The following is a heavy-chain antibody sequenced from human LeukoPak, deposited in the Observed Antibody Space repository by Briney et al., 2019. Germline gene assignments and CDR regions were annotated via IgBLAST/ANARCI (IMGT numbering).Heavy chain of an antibody. D-gene: IGHD3-22*01. CDR2: IYYTGST. J-gene: IGHJ4*02. CDR3: VRDHYYNSSGYTFGY. CDR1: GGSITSSSYY. V-gene: IGHV4-39*07. Sequence: ASETLSLTCTVSGGSITSSSYYWGWIRQPPGKGPKWIGSIYYTGSTNYNPSLKSRVTISLDTSKNQFSLKLTSVTAADTAVYYCVRDHYYNSSGYTFGYWGQGTLVTVSS.